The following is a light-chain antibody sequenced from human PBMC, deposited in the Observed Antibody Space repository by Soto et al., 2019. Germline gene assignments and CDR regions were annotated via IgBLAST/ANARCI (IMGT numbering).Light chain of an antibody. V-gene: IGLV1-44*01. CDR3: AAWEDSLNGVV. CDR2: SIN. Sequence: QSVLTQPPSASGTPGQRVTISCSGSGSNIGSDTVNWYQQLPGTAPKLLIYSINQRPSGVPDRFSGSKSGTSASLAISGLQSDDEADYYCAAWEDSLNGVVFGGGTKLTVL. J-gene: IGLJ2*01. CDR1: GSNIGSDT.